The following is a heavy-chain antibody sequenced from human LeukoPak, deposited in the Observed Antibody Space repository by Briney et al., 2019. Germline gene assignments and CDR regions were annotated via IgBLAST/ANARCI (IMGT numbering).Heavy chain of an antibody. CDR1: GGSFSGYY. CDR3: ARGVMTTLKGAVSYYFDY. V-gene: IGHV4-34*01. D-gene: IGHD4-11*01. CDR2: INHSGST. Sequence: SETLSLTCAVYGGSFSGYYWSWIRQPPGKGLEWIGEINHSGSTNYNPSLKSRVTISVDTSKNQFSLKLSSVTAADTAVYYCARGVMTTLKGAVSYYFDYWGQGTLVTVSS. J-gene: IGHJ4*02.